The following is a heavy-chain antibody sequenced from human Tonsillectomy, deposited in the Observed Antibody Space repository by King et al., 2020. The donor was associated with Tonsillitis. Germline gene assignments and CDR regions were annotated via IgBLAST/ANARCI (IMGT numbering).Heavy chain of an antibody. Sequence: QLQESGPGLVKPSETLSLTCTVSGGSISSSSYYWGWIRQPPGMGLEWIGSIYYSGSTYYNPSLKSRDTISVDTSKNQFSLKLSSVTAADTAVYYCARRISSWLAADYWGQGTLVTVSS. CDR3: ARRISSWLAADY. J-gene: IGHJ4*02. V-gene: IGHV4-39*01. CDR2: IYYSGST. D-gene: IGHD6-19*01. CDR1: GGSISSSSYY.